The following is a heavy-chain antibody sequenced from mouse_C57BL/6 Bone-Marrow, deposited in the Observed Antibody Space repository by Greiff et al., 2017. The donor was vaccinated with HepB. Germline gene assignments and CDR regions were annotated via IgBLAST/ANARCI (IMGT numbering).Heavy chain of an antibody. CDR2: IYPGDGDT. CDR3: ARRGVVAPYIDD. V-gene: IGHV1-80*01. J-gene: IGHJ1*03. D-gene: IGHD1-1*01. CDR1: GYTFSSYW. Sequence: QVQLQQSGAELVKPGASVKISCKASGYTFSSYWMNWVKQRPGKGLEWIGQIYPGDGDTNYNGKFKGKATLTADKSSSTAYMQLSSLTSEDSAVYFCARRGVVAPYIDDWGTGTTVTVSS.